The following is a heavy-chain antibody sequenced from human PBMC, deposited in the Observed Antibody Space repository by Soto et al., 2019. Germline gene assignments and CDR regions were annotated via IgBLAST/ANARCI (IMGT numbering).Heavy chain of an antibody. CDR1: GYTFTSYD. CDR2: MNPNSGNT. Sequence: ASVKVSCKASGYTFTSYDINWVRQATGQGLEWMGWMNPNSGNTGYAQKFQGRVTMTRNTSISTAYMELSSLRSEDTAVYYCARGTSIAARRLYYYYYMDVWGKGTTVTVSS. D-gene: IGHD6-6*01. CDR3: ARGTSIAARRLYYYYYMDV. J-gene: IGHJ6*03. V-gene: IGHV1-8*01.